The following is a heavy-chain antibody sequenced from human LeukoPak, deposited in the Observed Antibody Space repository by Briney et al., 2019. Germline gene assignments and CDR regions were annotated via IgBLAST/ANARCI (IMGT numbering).Heavy chain of an antibody. V-gene: IGHV4-34*01. CDR3: GRTLGWFDP. Sequence: SETLSLTCAVYGGSFSGYYWSWIRQPPGKGLEWIGEINHSGSTNYNPSLKSRVTISVDTSKNQFSLKLSSVTAADTSVYYCGRTLGWFDPWGQGTPVTVSS. J-gene: IGHJ5*02. CDR2: INHSGST. CDR1: GGSFSGYY.